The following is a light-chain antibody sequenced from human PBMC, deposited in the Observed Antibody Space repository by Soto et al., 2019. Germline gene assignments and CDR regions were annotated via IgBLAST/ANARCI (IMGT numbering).Light chain of an antibody. V-gene: IGKV3-20*01. CDR1: QSVSSSY. CDR2: DAS. Sequence: EIVLTQSPGTLSLSPGERATLSCRASQSVSSSYLAWYQQKPGQAPRLLIYDASSRATGIPARFRGSGSGTDFTLTISSLEPEDFAVFYCQQYGSSITFGQGTRLENK. CDR3: QQYGSSIT. J-gene: IGKJ5*01.